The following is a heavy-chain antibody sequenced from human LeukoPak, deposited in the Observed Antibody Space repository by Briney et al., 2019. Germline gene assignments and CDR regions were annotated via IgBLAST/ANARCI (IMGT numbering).Heavy chain of an antibody. CDR2: ISSSGST. D-gene: IGHD2-15*01. Sequence: SETLSLTCTVYGGSIRSYYWSWVRQPAGKGLEWIGRISSSGSTDYNPSLKSRVTMSVDTSKNQFSLRLISVTAADTAVYYCAREGRGSTPGYWGQGNLVTVSS. J-gene: IGHJ4*02. CDR3: AREGRGSTPGY. V-gene: IGHV4-4*07. CDR1: GGSIRSYY.